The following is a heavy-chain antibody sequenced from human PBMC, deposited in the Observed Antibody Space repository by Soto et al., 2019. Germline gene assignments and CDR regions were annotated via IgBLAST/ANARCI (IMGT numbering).Heavy chain of an antibody. J-gene: IGHJ6*02. V-gene: IGHV3-30*18. CDR3: AKWDCSSTSCYDYYYYGMDV. Sequence: GGSLRLSCAASGFTFSSYGMHWVRQAPGKGLEWVAVISYDGSNKYYADSVKGRFTISRDNSKNTLYLQMNSLRAEDTAVYYCAKWDCSSTSCYDYYYYGMDVWGQGTTVTVSS. D-gene: IGHD2-2*01. CDR1: GFTFSSYG. CDR2: ISYDGSNK.